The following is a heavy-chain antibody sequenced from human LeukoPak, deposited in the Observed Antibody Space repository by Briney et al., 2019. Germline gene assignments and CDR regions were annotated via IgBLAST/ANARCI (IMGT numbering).Heavy chain of an antibody. J-gene: IGHJ4*02. CDR1: GFIVRSNY. D-gene: IGHD2-2*01. CDR2: IYNDGRT. V-gene: IGHV3-53*01. Sequence: GGSLRLSCAASGFIVRSNYMSWFRQAPGKGLEWASVIYNDGRTYYADSVKGRFIISKDISKNTLYLQMNNLRADDTALYYCARESGYAVGDFWGRGTLVTVSS. CDR3: ARESGYAVGDF.